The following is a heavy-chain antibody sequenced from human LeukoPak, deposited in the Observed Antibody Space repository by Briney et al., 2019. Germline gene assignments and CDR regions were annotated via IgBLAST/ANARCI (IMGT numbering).Heavy chain of an antibody. Sequence: ASVKVSCKASGYTFTSTAMSWVRQAPGQRLEWMGWINAGNGNTKYSQEFQGRVTIARDTSASTVYMELSSLRSEDMAVYYCARSLSDFYPNWFDPWGQGTLVTVSS. V-gene: IGHV1-3*03. CDR3: ARSLSDFYPNWFDP. D-gene: IGHD2-21*01. CDR2: INAGNGNT. CDR1: GYTFTSTA. J-gene: IGHJ5*02.